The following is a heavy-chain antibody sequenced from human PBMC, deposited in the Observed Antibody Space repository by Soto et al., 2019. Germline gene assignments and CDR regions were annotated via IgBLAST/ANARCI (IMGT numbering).Heavy chain of an antibody. CDR1: GFHFSDNL. V-gene: IGHV1-3*01. Sequence: QVQLVQSGAELKKPGASVNISCTDSGFHFSDNLINWVRQVPGQGLEWMGWLNPDNGNTRYSQKLQGRVTSYKHQTAIIAYQELSGLENEDTALHYCAIAIQCAGPRANDGFEVWDQGTMIIVSS. CDR2: LNPDNGNT. J-gene: IGHJ3*01. CDR3: AIAIQCAGPRANDGFEV. D-gene: IGHD4-4*01.